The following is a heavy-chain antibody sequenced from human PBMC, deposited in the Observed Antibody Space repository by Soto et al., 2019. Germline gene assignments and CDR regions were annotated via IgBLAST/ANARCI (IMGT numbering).Heavy chain of an antibody. CDR1: GASMNSYH. CDR2: IHSSGST. J-gene: IGHJ5*02. Sequence: SETLSLPCTVSGASMNSYHWSWIRQPAGKGLEWIGHIHSSGSTNYNPSLKSRVTMSVDTSKNQLSLRLMSLTAADTAVYYCARDQGVAAAGITWFDPWGQGSLVTVSS. CDR3: ARDQGVAAAGITWFDP. V-gene: IGHV4-4*07. D-gene: IGHD6-13*01.